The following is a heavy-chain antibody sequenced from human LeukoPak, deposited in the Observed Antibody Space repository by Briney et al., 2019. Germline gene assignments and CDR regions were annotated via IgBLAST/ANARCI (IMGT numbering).Heavy chain of an antibody. CDR1: GFAFSDYY. Sequence: GGSLRLSCAASGFAFSDYYMTWIRQAPGKGLEWISYISSSGNTISYADSVKGRFTISRDNAKNSLSLQMNSLRVEDTAVYYCARVRAKVDPWGQGTLVTVSS. V-gene: IGHV3-11*01. CDR2: ISSSGNTI. CDR3: ARVRAKVDP. J-gene: IGHJ5*02.